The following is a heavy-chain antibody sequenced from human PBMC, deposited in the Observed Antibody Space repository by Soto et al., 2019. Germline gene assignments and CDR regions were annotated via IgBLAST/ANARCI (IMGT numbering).Heavy chain of an antibody. CDR1: GGSISSGGYY. Sequence: SETLSLTCTVSGGSISSGGYYWSWIRQHPGKGLEWIGYIYYSGSTYYNPSLKSRVTISVDTSKNQFSPKLSSVTAADTAVYYCARDVRHAFDIWGQGTMVTVSS. V-gene: IGHV4-31*03. CDR3: ARDVRHAFDI. CDR2: IYYSGST. J-gene: IGHJ3*02.